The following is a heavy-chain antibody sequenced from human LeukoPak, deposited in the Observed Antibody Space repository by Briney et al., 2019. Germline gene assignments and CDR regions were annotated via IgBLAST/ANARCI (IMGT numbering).Heavy chain of an antibody. V-gene: IGHV4-59*08. CDR3: ARQTVEMATIFDY. J-gene: IGHJ4*02. CDR1: GGSISSNY. CDR2: IYYSGST. Sequence: PSETLSLTCTVSGGSISSNYWSWIRQPPGKGLEWIGYIYYSGSTNYNPSLKSRVTISVDTSKNQFSLKLSSVTAADTAVYYCARQTVEMATIFDYWGQGTLVTVSS. D-gene: IGHD5-24*01.